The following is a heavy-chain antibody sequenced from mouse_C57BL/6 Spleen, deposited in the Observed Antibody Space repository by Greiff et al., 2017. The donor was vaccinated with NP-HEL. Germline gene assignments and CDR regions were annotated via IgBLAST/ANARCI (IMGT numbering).Heavy chain of an antibody. D-gene: IGHD1-1*01. CDR1: GYTFTDYE. J-gene: IGHJ3*01. Sequence: VQLQESGAELVRPGASVTLSCKASGYTFTDYEMHWVKQTPVHGLEWIGAIDPETGGTAYNQKFKGKAILTADKSSSTAYMELRSLTSEDSAVYYCTRKGTVEAWFAYWGQGTLVTVSA. V-gene: IGHV1-15*01. CDR3: TRKGTVEAWFAY. CDR2: IDPETGGT.